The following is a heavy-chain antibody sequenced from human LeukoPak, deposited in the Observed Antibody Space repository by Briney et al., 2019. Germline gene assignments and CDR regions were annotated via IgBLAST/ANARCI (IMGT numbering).Heavy chain of an antibody. CDR1: GFTFSSYS. Sequence: GGSLRLSSAASGFTFSSYSMNWVRQAPGKGLEWVSSISSSSSYIYYADSVNGRFTISRDNAKNSLYLQINSLRAEDTAVYYCARDDSSSPGNYYYYYMDVWGKGTTVTVSS. V-gene: IGHV3-21*01. CDR3: ARDDSSSPGNYYYYYMDV. J-gene: IGHJ6*03. D-gene: IGHD6-6*01. CDR2: ISSSSSYI.